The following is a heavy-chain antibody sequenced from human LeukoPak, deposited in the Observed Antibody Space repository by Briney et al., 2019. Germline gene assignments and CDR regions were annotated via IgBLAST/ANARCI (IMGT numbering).Heavy chain of an antibody. CDR3: ASLENLSGSYLYYFDS. J-gene: IGHJ4*02. CDR2: IYYSGNT. D-gene: IGHD1-26*01. CDR1: GVSISSSNSY. V-gene: IGHV4-39*01. Sequence: SETLSLTCTVSGVSISSSNSYWGWIRQPPGKGLEWIGSIYYSGNTYYNASLKSQVSISIDTSKNRFSLKLTSVTAADTAVYYCASLENLSGSYLYYFDSWGQGTLVTVSS.